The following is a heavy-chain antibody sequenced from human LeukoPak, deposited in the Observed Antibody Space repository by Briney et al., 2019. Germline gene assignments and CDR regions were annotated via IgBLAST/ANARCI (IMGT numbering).Heavy chain of an antibody. D-gene: IGHD2-2*01. CDR1: GFTFSDYY. V-gene: IGHV3-11*01. CDR3: ARDIGTSYNWFDP. J-gene: IGHJ5*02. Sequence: PGGSLRLPCAASGFTFSDYYMSWIRQAPGKGLEWVSYISSSGSTIYYADSVKGRFTISRDNAKNSLYLQMNSLRAEDTAVYYCARDIGTSYNWFDPWGQGTLVTVSS. CDR2: ISSSGSTI.